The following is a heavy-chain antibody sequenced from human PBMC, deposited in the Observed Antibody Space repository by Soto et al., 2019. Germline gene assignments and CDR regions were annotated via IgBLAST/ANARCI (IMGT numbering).Heavy chain of an antibody. Sequence: QVQLQESGPGLVKPSETLSLTCTVSGGSISSYYWSWIRQPPGKGLEWIGYIYYSGSTNYNPSLKSRVTISVDTSKNQWYLKLSCVTAADTAVYYCARDSSGYLGGAAFDIWGQGTMVTVSS. D-gene: IGHD3-22*01. CDR1: GGSISSYY. CDR2: IYYSGST. J-gene: IGHJ3*02. CDR3: ARDSSGYLGGAAFDI. V-gene: IGHV4-59*01.